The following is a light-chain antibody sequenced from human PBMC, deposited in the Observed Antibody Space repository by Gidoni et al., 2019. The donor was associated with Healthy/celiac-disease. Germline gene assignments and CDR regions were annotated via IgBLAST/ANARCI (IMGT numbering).Light chain of an antibody. CDR2: LGS. CDR1: QSLLHSNGYNY. J-gene: IGKJ2*01. V-gene: IGKV2-28*01. Sequence: DIVMTQSPLSLPVTPGEPASISCRSSQSLLHSNGYNYLDWYLQKPGQSPQLLIYLGSNRASGVPDRFSGSVSGTDFTLKISIVEAGDVGVYYCMQSLQTPPYTFGQGTKLAIK. CDR3: MQSLQTPPYT.